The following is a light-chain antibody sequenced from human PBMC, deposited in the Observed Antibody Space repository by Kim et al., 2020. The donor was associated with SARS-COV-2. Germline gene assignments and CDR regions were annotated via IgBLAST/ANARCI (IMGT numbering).Light chain of an antibody. Sequence: ASVGDRVAITCRASQGITTSLAWFQQKPGKAPKSLIYAASNLQSGVPSKFSGSGSGTDFTLTINTLQPEDFATYYCQQYYNYPLTFGGGTKVDIK. V-gene: IGKV1-16*02. CDR2: AAS. CDR3: QQYYNYPLT. CDR1: QGITTS. J-gene: IGKJ4*01.